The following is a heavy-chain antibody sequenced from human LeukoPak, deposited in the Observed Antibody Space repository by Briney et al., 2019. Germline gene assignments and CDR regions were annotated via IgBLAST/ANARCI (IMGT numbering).Heavy chain of an antibody. Sequence: GGSLRLSCAASGFTFSSYSMNWVRQAPGKGLEWVSSISSGSSYIYYADSVKGRFTISRDNAKNSLYLQMNSLRAEDTAVYYCARGTYGSGSYSRADSVDFDYWGQGTLVTVSS. D-gene: IGHD3-10*01. CDR2: ISSGSSYI. J-gene: IGHJ4*02. CDR3: ARGTYGSGSYSRADSVDFDY. V-gene: IGHV3-21*01. CDR1: GFTFSSYS.